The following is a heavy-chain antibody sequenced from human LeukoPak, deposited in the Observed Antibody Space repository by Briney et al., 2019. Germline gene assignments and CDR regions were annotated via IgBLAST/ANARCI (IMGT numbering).Heavy chain of an antibody. J-gene: IGHJ6*04. CDR3: AGHVLLWFGELLPGMDV. CDR1: GFTFSSYE. Sequence: GGSLRLSCAASGFTFSSYEMNWVRQAPGKGLEWVSYISSSGSTIYYADSVKGRFTISRDNAKNSLYLQMNSLRAEDTAVYYCAGHVLLWFGELLPGMDVWGKGTTVTVSS. D-gene: IGHD3-10*01. V-gene: IGHV3-48*03. CDR2: ISSSGSTI.